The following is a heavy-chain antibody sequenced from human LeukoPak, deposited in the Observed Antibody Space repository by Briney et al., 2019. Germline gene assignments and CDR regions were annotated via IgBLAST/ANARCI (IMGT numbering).Heavy chain of an antibody. J-gene: IGHJ4*02. CDR3: ARDDGETSAWHYFYS. Sequence: GGSLRLSCAASGFKFSTYSMNWVRQAPGKGLEWVSSISSSGCVYYSDSVKGRFTVSTDNAENSLYLQMTSLRAEDTDVYDCARDDGETSAWHYFYSWGQGTLVTVS. CDR1: GFKFSTYS. D-gene: IGHD6-19*01. V-gene: IGHV3-21*01. CDR2: ISSSGCV.